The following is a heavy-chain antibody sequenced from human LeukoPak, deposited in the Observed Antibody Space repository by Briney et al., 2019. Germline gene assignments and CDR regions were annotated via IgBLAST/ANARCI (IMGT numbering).Heavy chain of an antibody. CDR2: INSDGSST. CDR3: AIGSFGVVINSWFDP. V-gene: IGHV3-74*01. J-gene: IGHJ5*02. CDR1: GFTFSSYW. Sequence: GGSLRLSCAASGFTFSSYWMHWVRQAPGKGLVWVSRINSDGSSTSYADSVKGRFTISRDNAKNTLYLRMNSLRAGDTAVYYCAIGSFGVVINSWFDPWGQGTLVTVSS. D-gene: IGHD3-3*01.